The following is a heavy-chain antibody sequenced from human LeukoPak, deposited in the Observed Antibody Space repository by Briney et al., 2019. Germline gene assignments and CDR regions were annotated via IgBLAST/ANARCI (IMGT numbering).Heavy chain of an antibody. CDR3: ARDRDCSSTSCFSYFDY. Sequence: GGSLRLSCAASGFTFSTYGMHWVRQAPGKGLEWVAFIRYDGSNKYYADSVKGRFTISRDNSKNTLYLQMNSLRAEDTAVYYCARDRDCSSTSCFSYFDYWGQGTLVTVSS. CDR2: IRYDGSNK. J-gene: IGHJ4*02. CDR1: GFTFSTYG. D-gene: IGHD2-2*01. V-gene: IGHV3-30*02.